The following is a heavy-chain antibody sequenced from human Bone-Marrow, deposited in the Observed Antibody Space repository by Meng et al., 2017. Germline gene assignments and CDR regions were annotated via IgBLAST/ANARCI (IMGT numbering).Heavy chain of an antibody. D-gene: IGHD6-19*01. V-gene: IGHV1-2*02. CDR3: ARWRNGYSSGYDY. CDR2: INPNSGGT. J-gene: IGHJ4*02. Sequence: ASVKVSCKASGYTFTGYYMPWVRQAPGQGLEWMGWINPNSGGTNYAQKFQGRVTITRDTSISTAYMELSRLRSDDTAVYYCARWRNGYSSGYDYWGQGTLVTVSS. CDR1: GYTFTGYY.